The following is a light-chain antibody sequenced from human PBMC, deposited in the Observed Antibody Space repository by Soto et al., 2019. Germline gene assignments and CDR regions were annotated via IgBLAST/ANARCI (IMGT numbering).Light chain of an antibody. V-gene: IGLV1-51*01. CDR3: GVLDSGVSPYV. Sequence: QSVLTQPPSVSAAPGQKVTISCSGSSSNIGGNSVSWYQQLPGTAPKLLIYDDNKRPSGIPDRFSGSKSGTSATLGITGFQLRDEADYYCGVLDSGVSPYVFGTGTKGTVL. J-gene: IGLJ1*01. CDR2: DDN. CDR1: SSNIGGNS.